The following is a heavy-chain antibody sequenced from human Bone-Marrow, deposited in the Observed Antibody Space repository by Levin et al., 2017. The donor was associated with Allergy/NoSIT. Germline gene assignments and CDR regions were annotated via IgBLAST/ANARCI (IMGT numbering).Heavy chain of an antibody. CDR1: GGSVGSGSYY. D-gene: IGHD5-24*01. Sequence: SETLSLTCTVSGGSVGSGSYYWNWIRQFPGKELQWIGYINYSGSTIYNPSLNSRVTISFDTSKSQFFLRLSSVTAADTAVYYCARDEIGYKFPPQYCYGLDVWGQGTTVTVSS. V-gene: IGHV4-61*01. CDR2: INYSGST. CDR3: ARDEIGYKFPPQYCYGLDV. J-gene: IGHJ6*02.